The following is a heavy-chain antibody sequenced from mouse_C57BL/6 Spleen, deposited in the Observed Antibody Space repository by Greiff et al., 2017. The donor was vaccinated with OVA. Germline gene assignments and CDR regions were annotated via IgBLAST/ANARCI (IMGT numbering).Heavy chain of an antibody. Sequence: QVQLKQPGAELVRPGSSVKLSCKASGYTFTSYWMHWVKQRPIQGLEWIGNIDPSDSETHYNQKFKDKATLTVDKSSSTAYMQLSSLTSEDSAVYYCAREIYYYGSSYGLAMDYWGQGTSVTVSS. V-gene: IGHV1-52*01. CDR3: AREIYYYGSSYGLAMDY. CDR2: IDPSDSET. D-gene: IGHD1-1*01. J-gene: IGHJ4*01. CDR1: GYTFTSYW.